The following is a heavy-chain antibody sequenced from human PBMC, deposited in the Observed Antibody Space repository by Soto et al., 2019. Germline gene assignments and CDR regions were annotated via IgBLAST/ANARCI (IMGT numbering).Heavy chain of an antibody. CDR3: ARGGGIVGATTVIYFQH. CDR2: ISSSSSTI. D-gene: IGHD1-26*01. V-gene: IGHV3-48*02. J-gene: IGHJ1*01. CDR1: GFTFSSYS. Sequence: PGGSLRLSCAASGFTFSSYSMNWVRQAPGKGLEWVSYISSSSSTIYYADSVKGRFTISRDNAKNSLYLQMNSLRDEDTAVYYCARGGGIVGATTVIYFQHWGQGTLVTVSS.